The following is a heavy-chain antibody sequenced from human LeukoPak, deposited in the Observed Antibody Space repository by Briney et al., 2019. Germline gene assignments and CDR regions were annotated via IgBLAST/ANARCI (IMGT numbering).Heavy chain of an antibody. V-gene: IGHV4-4*07. CDR3: AREWDHDAFDI. CDR1: GGSFSGYY. CDR2: IYTSGST. Sequence: KPSETLSLTCAVYGGSFSGYYWSWIRQPPGKGLEWIGRIYTSGSTNYNPSLKSRVTMSVDTSKNQFSPKLSSVTAADTAVYYCAREWDHDAFDIWGQGTMVTVSS. D-gene: IGHD1-26*01. J-gene: IGHJ3*02.